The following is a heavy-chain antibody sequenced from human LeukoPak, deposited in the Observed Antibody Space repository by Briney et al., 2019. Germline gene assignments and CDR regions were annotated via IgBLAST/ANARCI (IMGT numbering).Heavy chain of an antibody. Sequence: SETLSLTCTVSGGSISSSSYYWGWIRQPPGKGLEWIGSIYYSGSTYYNPSLKSRVTISVDTSKNQFSLKLSSVTAADTAVYYCERHLGVVNDAFDIWGQGTMVTVSS. V-gene: IGHV4-39*01. D-gene: IGHD2-15*01. CDR2: IYYSGST. J-gene: IGHJ3*02. CDR1: GGSISSSSYY. CDR3: ERHLGVVNDAFDI.